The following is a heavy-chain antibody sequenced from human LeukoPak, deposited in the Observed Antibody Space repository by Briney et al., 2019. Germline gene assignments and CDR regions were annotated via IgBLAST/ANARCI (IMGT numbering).Heavy chain of an antibody. CDR1: GFTFSSYA. Sequence: GRSLRLSCAASGFTFSSYAMHWVRQAPGKGLEWVAVISYDGSNKYYADSVKGRFTVSRDNSKNTLYLQMNSLRAEDTAVYYCAKGYQGYCSSTSCYGDFDYWGQGTLVTVSS. CDR3: AKGYQGYCSSTSCYGDFDY. D-gene: IGHD2-2*01. CDR2: ISYDGSNK. V-gene: IGHV3-30*04. J-gene: IGHJ4*02.